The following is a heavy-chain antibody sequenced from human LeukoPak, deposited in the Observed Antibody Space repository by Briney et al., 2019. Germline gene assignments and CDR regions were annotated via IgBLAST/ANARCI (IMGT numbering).Heavy chain of an antibody. J-gene: IGHJ4*02. D-gene: IGHD5-12*01. CDR3: ARDPDDPNVDIDY. V-gene: IGHV1-2*02. Sequence: ASVKVSCKASGYTFTAYSVHWVRQAPGQGLEWMGWVNPGNGGTKYAQNFQGRVTMTRETSMNTAYMELSGLNSDDTAVYYCARDPDDPNVDIDYWGQETLVTVSS. CDR2: VNPGNGGT. CDR1: GYTFTAYS.